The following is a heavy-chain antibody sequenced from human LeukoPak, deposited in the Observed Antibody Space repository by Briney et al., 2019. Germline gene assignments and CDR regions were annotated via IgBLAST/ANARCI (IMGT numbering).Heavy chain of an antibody. V-gene: IGHV1-18*01. CDR1: GYTFTSYG. J-gene: IGHJ5*02. Sequence: GASVKVSCKASGYTFTSYGISWVRQAPGQGLEWMGWISAYNGNTNYAQKLQGRVTMTTDTSTSTAYMELRSLRSDDTAVYYCARGPSPYQLRPAWFDPWGQGTLVTVSS. CDR2: ISAYNGNT. D-gene: IGHD2-2*01. CDR3: ARGPSPYQLRPAWFDP.